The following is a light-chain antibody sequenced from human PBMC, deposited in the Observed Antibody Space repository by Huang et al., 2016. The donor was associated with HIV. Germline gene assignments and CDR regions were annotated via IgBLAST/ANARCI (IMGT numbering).Light chain of an antibody. CDR1: QSISADY. V-gene: IGKV3-20*01. J-gene: IGKJ1*01. Sequence: EIVLKQSPGTLSLSPGERATPPCRARQSISADYLAWYQQKPGQAPRLPIYAASSTATGIPDRFSGSGSGTDFTLTIYRLEPEDFAVYFCQQYDGSPWTFGQGTKVEIK. CDR2: AAS. CDR3: QQYDGSPWT.